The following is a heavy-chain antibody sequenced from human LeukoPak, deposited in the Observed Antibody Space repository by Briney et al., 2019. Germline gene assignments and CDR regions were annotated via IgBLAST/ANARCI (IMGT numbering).Heavy chain of an antibody. D-gene: IGHD3-10*01. J-gene: IGHJ5*02. CDR2: ITSSGSAT. CDR1: GFTFSNYE. CDR3: ATSMSKVRTFDP. V-gene: IGHV3-48*03. Sequence: PGGSLRLPCAASGFTFSNYEMNWVRQAPGKGLEWVSYITSSGSATYYADSVKGRFTISRDNVKSSLYLQMSSLRAEDTAIYYCATSMSKVRTFDPWGQGALVTVSS.